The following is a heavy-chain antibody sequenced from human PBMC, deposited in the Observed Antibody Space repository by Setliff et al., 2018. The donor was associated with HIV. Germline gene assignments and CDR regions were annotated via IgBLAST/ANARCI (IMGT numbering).Heavy chain of an antibody. D-gene: IGHD3-10*01. J-gene: IGHJ5*02. V-gene: IGHV4-39*01. CDR2: IFYAGIT. CDR3: ARHNLGEYYGSGTHYNTDNCFDP. Sequence: PSETLSLTCTVSGGSISSSSYYWGWIRQPPGKGLEWIGSIFYAGITYYNPSLQSRFTIFIDTSKNQFSLKLTSVTAADTAVYYCARHNLGEYYGSGTHYNTDNCFDPWGQGTLVTVSS. CDR1: GGSISSSSYY.